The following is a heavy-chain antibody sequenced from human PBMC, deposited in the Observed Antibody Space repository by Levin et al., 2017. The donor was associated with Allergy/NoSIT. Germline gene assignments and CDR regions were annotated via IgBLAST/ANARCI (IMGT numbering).Heavy chain of an antibody. CDR1: GFTFSTYW. J-gene: IGHJ4*02. D-gene: IGHD5-18*01. Sequence: ASVKVSCEASGFTFSTYWMHWVRQAPGKGLVWVSRINGDGSITTYVDSVKGRFTISRDNAKNTLYLQMNSLRAEDTAVYYCEREEETSMGIDYWGQGTLVTVSS. CDR3: EREEETSMGIDY. CDR2: INGDGSIT. V-gene: IGHV3-74*01.